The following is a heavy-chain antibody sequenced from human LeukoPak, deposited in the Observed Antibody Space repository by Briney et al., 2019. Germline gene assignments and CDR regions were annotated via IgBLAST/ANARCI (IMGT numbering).Heavy chain of an antibody. CDR3: ARQVGNAYYAAYFDY. J-gene: IGHJ4*02. CDR2: IYPGDSDT. D-gene: IGHD3-16*01. Sequence: GESLKISCKGSEYNFTSYRIGWVRQMPGKGLEWMGIIYPGDSDTRYSPSFQGQVTISADKSISTAYVQWSSLKASDTAIYYCARQVGNAYYAAYFDYWGQGTLVTVSS. CDR1: EYNFTSYR. V-gene: IGHV5-51*01.